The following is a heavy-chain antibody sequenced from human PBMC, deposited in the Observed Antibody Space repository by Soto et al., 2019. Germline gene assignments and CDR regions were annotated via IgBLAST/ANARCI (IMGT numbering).Heavy chain of an antibody. Sequence: QLQLLESGPGLVKPSETLSLTCTVSGGSVSNNSYYWGWIRQPPGKRLEWIGSVYDSGSAYYNPSLKSRLTIAVDTYMNHFSLKLSSVTAADTAIYYCARRPLVRGIIPYYFAYWGQGTLVTVSS. CDR1: GGSVSNNSYY. CDR2: VYDSGSA. D-gene: IGHD3-10*01. V-gene: IGHV4-39*02. CDR3: ARRPLVRGIIPYYFAY. J-gene: IGHJ4*02.